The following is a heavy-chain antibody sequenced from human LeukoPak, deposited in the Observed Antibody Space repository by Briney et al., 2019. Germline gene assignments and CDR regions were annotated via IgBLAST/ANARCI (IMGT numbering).Heavy chain of an antibody. J-gene: IGHJ3*02. CDR3: ARDRAYAFDN. V-gene: IGHV3-30-3*01. CDR2: ISFDGSNK. Sequence: GGSLRLSCAASGFSFSSYAMRWVRQAPGKGLEWVAVISFDGSNKYYADSVKGRLTISRDNSEDTLHLQMNSLRAEDTAVYFCARDRAYAFDNWGQGTMVTVSS. D-gene: IGHD3-10*01. CDR1: GFSFSSYA.